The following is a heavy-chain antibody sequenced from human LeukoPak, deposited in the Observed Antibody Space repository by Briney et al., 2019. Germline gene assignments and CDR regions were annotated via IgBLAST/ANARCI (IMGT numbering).Heavy chain of an antibody. J-gene: IGHJ4*02. V-gene: IGHV1-18*01. CDR2: ISAYNGNT. Sequence: GASVKVSCKASGYTFTSYGISWVRQAPGQGLEWMGWISAYNGNTNYAQRFQGRVTMTTDTSTSTAYMELRGLRSDDTAAYYCARINPAVSYMISSHWGQGTLVTVSS. CDR3: ARINPAVSYMISSH. CDR1: GYTFTSYG. D-gene: IGHD3-22*01.